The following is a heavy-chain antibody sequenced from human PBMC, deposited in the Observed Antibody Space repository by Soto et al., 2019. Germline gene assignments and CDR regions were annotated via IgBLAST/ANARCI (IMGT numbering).Heavy chain of an antibody. D-gene: IGHD5-12*01. V-gene: IGHV1-2*04. CDR2: INPNGGVT. CDR1: GASFNDYY. CDR3: ARESGGATATLDYYYFYMDV. Sequence: VQLVHAGAEVRKAGASVTVSCRSAGASFNDYYIHWVRQAAGQGFEWMGWINPNGGVTKYAQKFQGWVSMTRDTSIRTVYMQLSRLRSDDTAVYYCARESGGATATLDYYYFYMDVWGTGTTVTVSS. J-gene: IGHJ6*03.